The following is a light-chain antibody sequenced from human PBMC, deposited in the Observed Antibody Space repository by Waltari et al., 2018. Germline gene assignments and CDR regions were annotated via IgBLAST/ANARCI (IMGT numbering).Light chain of an antibody. CDR1: ETVSRA. J-gene: IGKJ1*01. V-gene: IGKV3-20*01. CDR3: QHYVTLPAT. CDR2: AAA. Sequence: EIVLTQYPRTLSLSPGARATLSCWASETVSRALAWYQQKPDQAPRRLIYAAASRATGIPDRFSGGGSGTYFSLTISRLEPEDFAVYYCQHYVTLPATFGQGTKVAF.